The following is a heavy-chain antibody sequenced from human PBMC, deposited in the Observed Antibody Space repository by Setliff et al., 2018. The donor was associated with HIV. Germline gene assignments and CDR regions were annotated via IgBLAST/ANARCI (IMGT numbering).Heavy chain of an antibody. Sequence: GASVKVSCKASGSSFTSYGLNWVRQAPGQGLEWMGWISVYNGYTNYAQKVRDRVTMTADPSKYTAYMELRSLKYDDTGVYYCARDAGTGGPGRWVDPWGQGTMVTVSS. D-gene: IGHD1-1*01. CDR2: ISVYNGYT. CDR1: GSSFTSYG. J-gene: IGHJ5*02. CDR3: ARDAGTGGPGRWVDP. V-gene: IGHV1-18*01.